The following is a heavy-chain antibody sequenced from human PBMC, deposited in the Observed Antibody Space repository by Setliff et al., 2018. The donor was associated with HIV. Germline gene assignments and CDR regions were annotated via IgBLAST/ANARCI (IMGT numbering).Heavy chain of an antibody. Sequence: SETLSLTCTVSDSAMDSYYWSWVRQSPGRGLEYIGYIYWTGKTDYNPSLKSRVTISLDTSGNQFSLKLNSVTGADTAVYYCAKTSPRGYSDITTGRLTDPFDVWGPGTMVTVSS. J-gene: IGHJ3*01. CDR3: AKTSPRGYSDITTGRLTDPFDV. D-gene: IGHD3-9*01. CDR1: DSAMDSYY. CDR2: IYWTGKT. V-gene: IGHV4-59*12.